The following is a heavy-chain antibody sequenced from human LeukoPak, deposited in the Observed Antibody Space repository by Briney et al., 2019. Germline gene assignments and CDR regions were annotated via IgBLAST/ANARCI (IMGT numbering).Heavy chain of an antibody. CDR3: AKHLGYSSSHTDY. CDR2: ISGGGVST. Sequence: GGSLRLSCAASGFSVSSNYMSWVRQAPGKGLEGLEWVSSISGGGVSTYYADSVKGRFTISRDNSKNTLYLQLNSLRAEDTAIYYCAKHLGYSSSHTDYWGQGTLVTVSS. D-gene: IGHD6-13*01. J-gene: IGHJ4*02. V-gene: IGHV3-23*01. CDR1: GFSVSSNY.